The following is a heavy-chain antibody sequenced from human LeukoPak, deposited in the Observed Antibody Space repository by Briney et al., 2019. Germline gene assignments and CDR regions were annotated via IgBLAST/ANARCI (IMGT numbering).Heavy chain of an antibody. CDR1: GFTFSSYG. Sequence: PGGSLRLSCKASGFTFSSYGMSWVRQAPGKGLEWVSAISGSGGSTYYADSVKGRFTISRDNSKNTLYLQMNSLRAEDTAVYYCAKARIAVAGTLDYWGQGTLVTVSS. V-gene: IGHV3-23*01. J-gene: IGHJ4*02. CDR3: AKARIAVAGTLDY. CDR2: ISGSGGST. D-gene: IGHD6-19*01.